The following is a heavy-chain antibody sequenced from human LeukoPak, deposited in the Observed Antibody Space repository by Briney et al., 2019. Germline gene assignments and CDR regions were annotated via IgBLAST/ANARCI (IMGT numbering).Heavy chain of an antibody. V-gene: IGHV3-48*01. J-gene: IGHJ3*02. CDR1: GFSFSVYS. CDR2: ISSSSRTI. CDR3: ARDVLLWFREAFDAFDI. Sequence: GGSLRLSCVASGFSFSVYSINWVRQVPGKGLEWLSYISSSSRTIYYADSVKGRFTISRDNAKSALYLQMNSLRAEDTAVYYCARDVLLWFREAFDAFDIWGQGTMVTVSS. D-gene: IGHD3-10*01.